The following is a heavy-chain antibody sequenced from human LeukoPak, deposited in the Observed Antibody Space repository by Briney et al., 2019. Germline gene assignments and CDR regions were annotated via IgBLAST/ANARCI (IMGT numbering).Heavy chain of an antibody. J-gene: IGHJ4*02. CDR2: IIPIFGTA. Sequence: GSSVKVSCKASGGTFSSYAISWVRQAPGQGLEWMGGIIPIFGTANYAQKFQGRVTITADESASTAYMELSSLRSEDTAVYYCAREVTYYDFWSGYYTEYYFDYWGQGTLVTVSS. CDR3: AREVTYYDFWSGYYTEYYFDY. V-gene: IGHV1-69*01. D-gene: IGHD3-3*01. CDR1: GGTFSSYA.